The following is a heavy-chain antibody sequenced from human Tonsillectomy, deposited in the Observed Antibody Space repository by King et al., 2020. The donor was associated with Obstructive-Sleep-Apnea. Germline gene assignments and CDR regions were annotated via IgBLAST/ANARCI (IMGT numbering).Heavy chain of an antibody. D-gene: IGHD3-10*01. V-gene: IGHV3-21*01. CDR1: GFTFSSYS. Sequence: VQLVETGGGLVKPGGSLRLSCAASGFTFSSYSMNWVRQAPGKGLEWVSSISSSSSYIYYADAVKGRFTISRDNDKNSLYLQMNSLRAEDTAVYYWARDLEGIYYPFDYWGQGTLVTVPS. CDR3: ARDLEGIYYPFDY. CDR2: ISSSSSYI. J-gene: IGHJ4*02.